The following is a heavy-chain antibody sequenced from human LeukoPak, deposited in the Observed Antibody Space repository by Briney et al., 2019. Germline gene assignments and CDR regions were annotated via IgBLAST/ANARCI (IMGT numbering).Heavy chain of an antibody. D-gene: IGHD5-12*01. V-gene: IGHV4-59*08. CDR2: ISYTGSN. CDR3: ARHGGYSSPPHY. CDR1: GGSFSSYY. Sequence: SETLSLTCTASGGSFSSYYWSWIRQSPGGGLEWIGYISYTGSNNYNPSLKSRVTISVDTSNNQFSLKLSSVTAADTAVYYCARHGGYSSPPHYWGQGTLVTVSS. J-gene: IGHJ4*02.